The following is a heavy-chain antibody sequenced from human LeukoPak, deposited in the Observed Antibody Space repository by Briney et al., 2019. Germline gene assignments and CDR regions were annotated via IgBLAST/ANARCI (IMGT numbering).Heavy chain of an antibody. V-gene: IGHV3-11*04. D-gene: IGHD2-2*01. CDR3: ARDPVPADNAFDI. J-gene: IGHJ3*02. CDR1: GFIFSDYY. Sequence: KTGGSLRLSCAASGFIFSDYYMSWIRQSPGKGLEWVSYISGRDNTIYYADSVKGRFTISRDNAKKSLYLQMNSLRAEDSAVYYCARDPVPADNAFDIWGQGTMVTVSS. CDR2: ISGRDNTI.